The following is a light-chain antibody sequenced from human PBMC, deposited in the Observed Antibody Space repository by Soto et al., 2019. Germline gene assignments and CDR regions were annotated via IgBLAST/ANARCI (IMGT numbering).Light chain of an antibody. CDR3: QSYDNALSAWV. J-gene: IGLJ3*02. CDR2: AN. CDR1: TSNIGAGYA. V-gene: IGLV1-40*01. Sequence: QLVLTQSPSVSGAPGQRVTISCTGSTSNIGAGYAVHWYQQLPGTAPKLLIYANNRPSGVPDRFSGSKSGTSASLAITGLQPEDEADYYCQSYDNALSAWVFGGGTKLTVL.